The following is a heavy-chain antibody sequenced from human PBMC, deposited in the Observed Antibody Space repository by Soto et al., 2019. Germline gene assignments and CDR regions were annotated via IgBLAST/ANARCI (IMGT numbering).Heavy chain of an antibody. CDR1: GGSISPNY. Sequence: SETMSVTCTVSGGSISPNYWAWIRQTTGKGLEWVGYIYFGGTTSYNPSLKSRVTISLQTSNGQFSLRLTSVTAADTAVYYCARHNGPLYVGYYYDMDVWGQGTTVT. CDR3: ARHNGPLYVGYYYDMDV. V-gene: IGHV4-59*08. J-gene: IGHJ6*02. CDR2: IYFGGTT. D-gene: IGHD3-16*01.